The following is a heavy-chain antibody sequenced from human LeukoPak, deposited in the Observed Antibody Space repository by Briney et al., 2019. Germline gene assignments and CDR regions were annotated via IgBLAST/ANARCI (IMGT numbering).Heavy chain of an antibody. CDR3: AKGIYYVSGSYPYYFDY. CDR1: AFTFSRYA. D-gene: IGHD3-10*01. V-gene: IGHV3-23*01. CDR2: ISAGGGTT. J-gene: IGHJ4*02. Sequence: PGGSLRLSCAASAFTFSRYAMTWVRQAPGKGLEWVSAISAGGGTTYYADSVKGRFTISRDNSKNTLSLQMNSLRAEDTAVYYCAKGIYYVSGSYPYYFDYWGQGTLVTVSS.